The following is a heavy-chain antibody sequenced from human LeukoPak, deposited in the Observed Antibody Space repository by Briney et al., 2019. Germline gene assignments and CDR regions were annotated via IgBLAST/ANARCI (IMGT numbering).Heavy chain of an antibody. D-gene: IGHD4-17*01. Sequence: ASVKVSCTSSGYXFIIYGISWVRQAPGQGLEWMGWFIVYNGNTNYAQKLQGRVTVTTDTSTSTAYMDLRSLRPDDTAVYYCARVYGDRVFDNWGQGTLVTVSA. CDR2: FIVYNGNT. CDR3: ARVYGDRVFDN. J-gene: IGHJ4*02. CDR1: GYXFIIYG. V-gene: IGHV1-18*01.